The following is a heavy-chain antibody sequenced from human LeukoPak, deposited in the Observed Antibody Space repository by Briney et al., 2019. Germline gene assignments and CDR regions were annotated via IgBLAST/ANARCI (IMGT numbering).Heavy chain of an antibody. D-gene: IGHD4-4*01. CDR1: GYTFTGYY. CDR2: INPNSGGT. Sequence: GASVKVSCKASGYTFTGYYMHWVRQAPGQGLEWMGWINPNSGGTNYAQKFQGRVTMTRDTSISTAYMELSRLRSDDTAVYYCARAVTTDWRVSWFDPWGQGTLVTVSS. V-gene: IGHV1-2*02. CDR3: ARAVTTDWRVSWFDP. J-gene: IGHJ5*02.